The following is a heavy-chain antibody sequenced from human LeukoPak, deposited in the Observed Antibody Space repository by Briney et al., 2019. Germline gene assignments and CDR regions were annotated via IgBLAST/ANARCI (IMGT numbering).Heavy chain of an antibody. Sequence: GGSLRLSCAASGFTFSSYAMSWVRQAPGKGLEWVSAISVSGGSTYYADPVKGRFTISRDNSKNTLYLQMNSLRAEDTAVYYCAKVSAVAGKFDYWGQGTLVTVSS. J-gene: IGHJ4*02. CDR3: AKVSAVAGKFDY. CDR2: ISVSGGST. D-gene: IGHD6-13*01. CDR1: GFTFSSYA. V-gene: IGHV3-23*01.